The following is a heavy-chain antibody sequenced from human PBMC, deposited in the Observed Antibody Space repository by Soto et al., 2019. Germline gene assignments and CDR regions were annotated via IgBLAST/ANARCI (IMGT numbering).Heavy chain of an antibody. CDR2: ISSSGSTI. CDR1: GSTFSSYE. J-gene: IGHJ6*02. V-gene: IGHV3-48*03. CDR3: ARARIIYCSSTSCPFGMDV. D-gene: IGHD2-2*01. Sequence: VGSLRLSCAASGSTFSSYEMNWVRQAPAKRLEWVSYISSSGSTIYYADSVKGRFSISRDNAKNSLYLQMNSLRAEDTAVYYCARARIIYCSSTSCPFGMDVWGQGTTVTAP.